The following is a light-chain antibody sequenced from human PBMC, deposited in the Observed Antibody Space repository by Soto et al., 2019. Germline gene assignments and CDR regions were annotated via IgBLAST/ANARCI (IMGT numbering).Light chain of an antibody. CDR1: QSIGAS. CDR2: DAS. CDR3: QQSYNTPQT. V-gene: IGKV1-5*01. Sequence: DLQMTQSPSTLSASVGDRVTITCRATQSIGASLAWYQQQPGKGPKLLIYDASTLETGVPTRFSGSGSGTEFTVTISSLQPEDSATYYCQQSYNTPQTFGQGTKVEIK. J-gene: IGKJ1*01.